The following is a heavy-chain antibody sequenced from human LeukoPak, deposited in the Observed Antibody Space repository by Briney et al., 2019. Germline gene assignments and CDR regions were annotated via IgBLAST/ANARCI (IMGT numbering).Heavy chain of an antibody. CDR1: GGSFTIYS. Sequence: ETLSLTCAVYGGSFTIYSWTWIRQAPGKGLEWVSSISSSSSYIYYADSVKGRFTISRDNAKNSLYLQMNSLRAEDTAVYYCARAIVLMVYAPPRGNYYYYYMDVWGKGTTVTVSS. D-gene: IGHD2-8*01. V-gene: IGHV3-21*01. J-gene: IGHJ6*03. CDR3: ARAIVLMVYAPPRGNYYYYYMDV. CDR2: ISSSSSYI.